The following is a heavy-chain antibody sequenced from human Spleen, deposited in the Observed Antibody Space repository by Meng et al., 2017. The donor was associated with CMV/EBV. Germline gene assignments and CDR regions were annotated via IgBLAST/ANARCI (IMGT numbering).Heavy chain of an antibody. V-gene: IGHV5-51*01. CDR1: GYSFTTYW. CDR2: IYPGDSDT. Sequence: GESLKISCKSSGYSFTTYWIGWVRQMPGKGLEWMGFIYPGDSDTRYNPSFQGQVTISVARSISTAYLQWNSLKASDTAIYYCARHDCSKITCRAPFDSWGQGTLVTVSS. D-gene: IGHD2-2*01. J-gene: IGHJ4*02. CDR3: ARHDCSKITCRAPFDS.